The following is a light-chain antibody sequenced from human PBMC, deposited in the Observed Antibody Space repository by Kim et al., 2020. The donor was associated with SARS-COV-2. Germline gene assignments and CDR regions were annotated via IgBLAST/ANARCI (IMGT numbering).Light chain of an antibody. V-gene: IGLV3-21*04. J-gene: IGLJ2*01. CDR2: YDR. CDR1: RLRSKC. CDR3: QVWDSSSDPRVV. Sequence: PVKQDKLTLGGDRLRSKCAHLSQPRPGQPPVLVITYDRDRPSGIPGRFSGSNSGNTATLTISRVEAGDEADYYCQVWDSSSDPRVVFGGGTQLTVL.